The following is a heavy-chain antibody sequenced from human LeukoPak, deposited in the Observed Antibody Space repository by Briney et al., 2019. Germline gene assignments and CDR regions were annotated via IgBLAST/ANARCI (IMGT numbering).Heavy chain of an antibody. D-gene: IGHD6-25*01. V-gene: IGHV3-33*05. CDR1: GFRFSSYG. CDR3: ARVAATATGAYDI. CDR2: ISYDGSNK. Sequence: PGGSLRLSCTASGFRFSSYGIHWVRQAPGKGLEWVAVISYDGSNKYYVDSVKGRFTISRDNAKNSLYLQMNSLRAEDTAVYYCARVAATATGAYDIWGQGTLVPVSS. J-gene: IGHJ3*02.